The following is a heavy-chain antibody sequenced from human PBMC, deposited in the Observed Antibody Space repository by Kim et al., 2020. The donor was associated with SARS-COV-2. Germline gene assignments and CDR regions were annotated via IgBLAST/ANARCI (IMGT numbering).Heavy chain of an antibody. CDR3: ARDKPTITMIANYAFDI. V-gene: IGHV3-7*01. D-gene: IGHD3-22*01. J-gene: IGHJ3*02. Sequence: GGSLRLSCAASGFTFSSYWMSWVRQAPGKGLEWVANIKQDGSEKYYVDSVKGRFTISRDNAKNSLYLQMNSLRAEDTAVYYCARDKPTITMIANYAFDIWGQGTMVTVSS. CDR2: IKQDGSEK. CDR1: GFTFSSYW.